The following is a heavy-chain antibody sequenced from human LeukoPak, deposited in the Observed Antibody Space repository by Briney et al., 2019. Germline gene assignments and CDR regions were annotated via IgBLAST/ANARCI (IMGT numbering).Heavy chain of an antibody. J-gene: IGHJ4*02. D-gene: IGHD3-16*01. V-gene: IGHV4-34*01. CDR2: INHSGST. CDR3: VRQPSTFGISPDYVDF. CDR1: GGSFSGYY. Sequence: PSETLSLTCAVYGGSFSGYYWSWIRQPPGKGLEWIGEINHSGSTNYNPSLKSRVTISVDTSKNQFSLNLTSMTAADTSVYYCVRQPSTFGISPDYVDFWGQGILVIVSS.